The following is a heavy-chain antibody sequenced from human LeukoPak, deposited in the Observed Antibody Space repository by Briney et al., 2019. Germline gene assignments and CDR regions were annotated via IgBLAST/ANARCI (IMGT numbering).Heavy chain of an antibody. CDR3: ATGNYYDSSGGFDY. Sequence: SETLSLTCTVSGGSISSSSYYWGWIRQPPGKGLEWIGSIYYSGSTNYNPSLKSRVTISVDTSKNQFSLKLSSVTAADTAVYYCATGNYYDSSGGFDYWGQGTLVTVSS. J-gene: IGHJ4*02. CDR1: GGSISSSSYY. D-gene: IGHD3-22*01. V-gene: IGHV4-39*07. CDR2: IYYSGST.